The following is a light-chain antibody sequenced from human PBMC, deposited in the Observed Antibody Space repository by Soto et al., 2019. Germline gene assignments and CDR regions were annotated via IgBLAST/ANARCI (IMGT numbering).Light chain of an antibody. J-gene: IGKJ5*01. V-gene: IGKV1-27*01. CDR2: GAY. Sequence: DIKITQSPSSLSASVGDRVTITCRASQVIGNYLAWYQQKPGKVPKLLIYGAYTLQSGVPSRFSGSGSGTDFTLTISSLQPEDVAIYYCQKYNSGLITFGQGTRLEI. CDR1: QVIGNY. CDR3: QKYNSGLIT.